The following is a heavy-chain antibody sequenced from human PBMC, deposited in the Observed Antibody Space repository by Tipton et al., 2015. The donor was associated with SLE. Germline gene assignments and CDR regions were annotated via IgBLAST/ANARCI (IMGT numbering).Heavy chain of an antibody. D-gene: IGHD4-17*01. CDR3: ARNAVTRYNWFDP. V-gene: IGHV4-61*02. Sequence: TLSLTCTVSDGSISSGNYYWNWIRQPAGKGLEWIGRIYPSGSTNYNPSLKSRVTISVDTSKNHFSLKLSSVTAADTAVYYCARNAVTRYNWFDPWGQGTLVTVSS. J-gene: IGHJ5*02. CDR2: IYPSGST. CDR1: DGSISSGNYY.